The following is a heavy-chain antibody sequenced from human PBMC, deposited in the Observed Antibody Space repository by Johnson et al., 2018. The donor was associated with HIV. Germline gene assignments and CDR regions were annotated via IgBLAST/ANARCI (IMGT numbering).Heavy chain of an antibody. J-gene: IGHJ3*02. V-gene: IGHV3-66*02. CDR1: GFTVSSNY. D-gene: IGHD5-18*01. Sequence: MQLVESGGGLVQPGGSLRLSCAASGFTVSSNYMSWVRQAPGKGLEWVSVIYSGGSTYYADSVKGRFTISRDNSKNTLYLQLNSLRPEDTAVYYCARVSLAYSYGYDALDIWGQGTMVTVSA. CDR2: IYSGGST. CDR3: ARVSLAYSYGYDALDI.